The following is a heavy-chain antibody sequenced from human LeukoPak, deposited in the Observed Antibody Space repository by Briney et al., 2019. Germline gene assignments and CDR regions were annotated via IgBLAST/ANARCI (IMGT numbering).Heavy chain of an antibody. V-gene: IGHV4-31*03. CDR2: IYYSGST. CDR1: GGSISSGGYY. CDR3: ARNSGYDYNAFDI. D-gene: IGHD5-12*01. J-gene: IGHJ3*02. Sequence: PSETLSLTCTVSGGSISSGGYYWSWIRQYPGKGLEWIGNIYYSGSTYYNPSLKSRVTISVDTSKNQFSLKLSSVTAADTAVYYCARNSGYDYNAFDIWGQGTMVTVSS.